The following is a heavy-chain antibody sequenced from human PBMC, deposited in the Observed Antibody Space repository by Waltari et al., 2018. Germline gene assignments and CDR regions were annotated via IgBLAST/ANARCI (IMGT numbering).Heavy chain of an antibody. J-gene: IGHJ6*02. V-gene: IGHV3-30*04. Sequence: QVQLVESGGGVVQHGRSLRLSCTASEFTFSSYAMHWVRQAPGKGLEWVAVISYNERNIYYVDSVKGRFTISRDNSKKMFYLQMNSLITEDTAVYYCARDYCDRTNCHGMDVWGQGTTVIVSS. D-gene: IGHD3-22*01. CDR2: ISYNERNI. CDR1: EFTFSSYA. CDR3: ARDYCDRTNCHGMDV.